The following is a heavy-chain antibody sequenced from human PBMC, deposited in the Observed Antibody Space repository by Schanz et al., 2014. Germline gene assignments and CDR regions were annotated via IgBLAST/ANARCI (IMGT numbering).Heavy chain of an antibody. V-gene: IGHV3-23*04. CDR3: AKVRYSSGWRGDYFDE. J-gene: IGHJ4*02. CDR1: GFTFSSYA. Sequence: VQLVESGGGLVQPGGSLRLSCAASGFTFSSYAMSWVRQAPGKGLEWVSYIRSSSTPIYYADSVKGRFTISRDNSKNTLYLQMNSLRAEDTAVYYCAKVRYSSGWRGDYFDEWGQGTLVTVSS. D-gene: IGHD6-25*01. CDR2: IRSSSTPI.